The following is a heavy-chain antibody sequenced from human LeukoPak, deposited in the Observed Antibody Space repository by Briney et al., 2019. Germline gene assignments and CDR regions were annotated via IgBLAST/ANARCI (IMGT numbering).Heavy chain of an antibody. CDR2: ISGSRSYI. CDR3: ARGFGSSIPYSYYYYLDV. CDR1: GFTFNSYS. D-gene: IGHD6-6*01. V-gene: IGHV3-21*01. J-gene: IGHJ6*03. Sequence: PGRSLRLSCAASGFTFNSYSMNWVRQAPGKGLEWVSSISGSRSYIYYADSVKGRFTISRDNAKNSLYLQMNSLRAEDDTAVYYCARGFGSSIPYSYYYYLDVWGKGTTVTVSS.